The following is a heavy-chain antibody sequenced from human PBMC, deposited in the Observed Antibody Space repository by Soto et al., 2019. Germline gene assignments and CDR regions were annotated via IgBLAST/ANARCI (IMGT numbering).Heavy chain of an antibody. V-gene: IGHV3-23*01. CDR3: ASSSGDLDVYGMDI. D-gene: IGHD3-10*01. J-gene: IGHJ6*02. Sequence: EARLLESGGGLVQPGGSLRLSCAASGFTFSRYAMSWVRQAPGKGLEWVSTVTGGGHTTYNADSVNGRFTISRDNSKNTLYLQMNNLRAEDTAIYYCASSSGDLDVYGMDIWGPGTTVTVSS. CDR2: VTGGGHTT. CDR1: GFTFSRYA.